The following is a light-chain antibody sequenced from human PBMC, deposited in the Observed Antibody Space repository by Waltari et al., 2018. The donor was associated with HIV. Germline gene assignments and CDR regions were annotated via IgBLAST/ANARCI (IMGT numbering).Light chain of an antibody. V-gene: IGLV2-14*01. Sequence: QSALTQPASVSGSPGPSITISCAGSSNYVAGFNLVSWYQQHPGKAPKLMVYEVSTRPSGVSNRFSGSKSGNTASLTISGLQAEDEAVYYCSSYTITSNVELFGGGTKLTVL. CDR1: SNYVAGFNL. CDR2: EVS. J-gene: IGLJ2*01. CDR3: SSYTITSNVEL.